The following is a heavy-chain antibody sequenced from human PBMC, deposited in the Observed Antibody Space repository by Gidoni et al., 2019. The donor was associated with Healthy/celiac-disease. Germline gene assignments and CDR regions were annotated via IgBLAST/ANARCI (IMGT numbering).Heavy chain of an antibody. CDR2: ISGSGGST. CDR1: GFTFSSYA. D-gene: IGHD3-10*01. CDR3: AKALGGIPPVYYFDY. Sequence: EVQLLESGGGLVQPGGSLRLSCAASGFTFSSYAMSWVCQAPGNGLEGVSAISGSGGSTYYADSVKGRFTISRDNSKNPLYLQMNSLRAEDTAVYYCAKALGGIPPVYYFDYWGQGTLVTVSS. J-gene: IGHJ4*02. V-gene: IGHV3-23*01.